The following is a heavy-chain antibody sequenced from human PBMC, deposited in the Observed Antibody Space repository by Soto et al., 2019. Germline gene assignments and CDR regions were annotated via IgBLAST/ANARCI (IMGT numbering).Heavy chain of an antibody. D-gene: IGHD3-22*01. CDR2: INSDGSST. Sequence: GGSLRLSCAASGFTFSSYWMHWVRQAPGKGLVWVSRINSDGSSTSYADSVKGRFTISRDNAKNTLYLQMNSLKTEDTAVYYCTTEPYYYDSSGYFDYWGQGTLVTVSS. J-gene: IGHJ4*02. V-gene: IGHV3-74*01. CDR1: GFTFSSYW. CDR3: TTEPYYYDSSGYFDY.